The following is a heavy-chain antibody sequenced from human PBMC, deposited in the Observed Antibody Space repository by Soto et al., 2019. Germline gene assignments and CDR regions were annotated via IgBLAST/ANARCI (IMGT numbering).Heavy chain of an antibody. V-gene: IGHV1-3*04. CDR1: GYTFTAYG. D-gene: IGHD3-3*01. Sequence: ASVKVSCKASGYTFTAYGIHWVRQAPGQRLEWMGWINTGNGHTKYSQKFQGRVTITRDTSARTAYMELNSLRSEDTAVYYCASRGYDFWSGLDPWGQGTLVTVSS. J-gene: IGHJ5*02. CDR3: ASRGYDFWSGLDP. CDR2: INTGNGHT.